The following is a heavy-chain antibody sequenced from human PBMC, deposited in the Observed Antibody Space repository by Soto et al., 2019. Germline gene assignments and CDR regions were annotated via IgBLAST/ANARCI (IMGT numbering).Heavy chain of an antibody. J-gene: IGHJ4*02. CDR2: ISNIGGT. V-gene: IGHV3-23*01. CDR3: AKASSYDSSGYYYYFDY. Sequence: PGGSLRLSCAASGFTFSNYGINWVRQAPGRGLEWVSGISNIGGTYYTDSVKGRSTISRDNSKNTMYLQMNSLRAEDTAVYYCAKASSYDSSGYYYYFDYWGQGTRVTVSS. CDR1: GFTFSNYG. D-gene: IGHD3-22*01.